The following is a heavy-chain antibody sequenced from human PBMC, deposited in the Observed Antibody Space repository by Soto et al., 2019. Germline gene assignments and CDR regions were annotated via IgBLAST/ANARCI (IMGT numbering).Heavy chain of an antibody. J-gene: IGHJ4*02. CDR3: VKDRAIDH. CDR2: ISSKGDNT. V-gene: IGHV3-64D*08. Sequence: GGSLRLSCSVSGFTVTSQAMHWVRQAPGKGLSYVSSISSKGDNTYNADSVKGRFTISRDTSKNTLYLQMSNLGVEDTALYYCVKDRAIDHWGQGTLVTVSS. D-gene: IGHD5-12*01. CDR1: GFTVTSQA.